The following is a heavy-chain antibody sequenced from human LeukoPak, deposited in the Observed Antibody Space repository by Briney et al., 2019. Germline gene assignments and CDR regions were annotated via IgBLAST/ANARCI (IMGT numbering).Heavy chain of an antibody. CDR2: IIPIFGIA. CDR3: ARELEGGYNP. CDR1: GGTFSSYA. J-gene: IGHJ5*02. V-gene: IGHV1-69*04. Sequence: SVKVSCKASGGTFSSYAISWVRQAPGQGLEWMGRIIPIFGIANYAQKFQGRVTITADKSTSTAYMELSSLRSEDTAVYYCARELEGGYNPWGQGTLVTVSS. D-gene: IGHD5-12*01.